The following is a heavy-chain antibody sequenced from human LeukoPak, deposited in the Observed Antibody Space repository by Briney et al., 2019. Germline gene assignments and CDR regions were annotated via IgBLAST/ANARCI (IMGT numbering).Heavy chain of an antibody. CDR1: GFTFSSYS. V-gene: IGHV3-21*01. CDR2: ISSSSSYI. D-gene: IGHD3-22*01. CDR3: ARDLSYYDSSGSVDY. J-gene: IGHJ4*02. Sequence: PGGSLRLPCAASGFTFSSYSMNWVRQAPGKGLEWVSSISSSSSYIYYADSVKGRFTISRDNAKNSLYLQMNSLRAEDTVVYYCARDLSYYDSSGSVDYWGQGTLVTVSS.